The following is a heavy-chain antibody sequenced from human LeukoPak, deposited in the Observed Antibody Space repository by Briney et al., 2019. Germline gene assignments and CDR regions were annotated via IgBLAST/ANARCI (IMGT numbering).Heavy chain of an antibody. D-gene: IGHD2-15*01. J-gene: IGHJ4*02. Sequence: SGGSLRLSCIVSGFSLSSYALSWVRRAPGKGLEWVSATSSSDAGKYYADSVRGRFTISRDNSRNTMYLQMNSLRVEDAAVYYCAKAPVTSCRGAFCYPFDSWGQGTLVTVSS. CDR3: AKAPVTSCRGAFCYPFDS. CDR1: GFSLSSYA. CDR2: TSSSDAGK. V-gene: IGHV3-23*01.